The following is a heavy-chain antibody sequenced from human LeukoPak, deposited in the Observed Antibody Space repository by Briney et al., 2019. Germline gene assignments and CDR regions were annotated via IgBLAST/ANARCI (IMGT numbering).Heavy chain of an antibody. J-gene: IGHJ5*02. CDR1: GYAFTSYG. CDR2: ISAYNGNT. V-gene: IGHV1-18*01. CDR3: ARGSDDYVWGSYRYSYNWFDP. D-gene: IGHD3-16*02. Sequence: ASVKVSCKASGYAFTSYGISWVRQAPGQRLEWMGWISAYNGNTNYAQKLQGRVTMTTDTSTSTAYMELRSLRSDDTAVYYCARGSDDYVWGSYRYSYNWFDPWGQGTLVTVSS.